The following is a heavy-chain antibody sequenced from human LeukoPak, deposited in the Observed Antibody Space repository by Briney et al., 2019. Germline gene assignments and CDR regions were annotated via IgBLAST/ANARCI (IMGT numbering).Heavy chain of an antibody. CDR1: GFNFRTYW. J-gene: IGHJ6*04. V-gene: IGHV3-74*01. Sequence: GGSLRLSCAASGFNFRTYWMHWVRQAPGKGPVWVSRINSDGSNTTYADSVKGRFTVSRDNAMNTLYLQMHSLRAEDTALYFCARGYGADVWGKGTMVTVSS. CDR3: ARGYGADV. CDR2: INSDGSNT.